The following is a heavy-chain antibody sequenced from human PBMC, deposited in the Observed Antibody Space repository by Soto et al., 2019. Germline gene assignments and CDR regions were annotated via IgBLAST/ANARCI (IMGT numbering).Heavy chain of an antibody. CDR3: ASNLYSSSSPDV. Sequence: PSETLSLTCTVSGGSISSSGYYWGWIRQPPGKGLEWIANIYYSGSTYYNPSLKSRVTISVDTSKNQFSLKPTSVTAADTAVFYCASNLYSSSSPDVWGQGTTVTVSS. J-gene: IGHJ6*02. CDR2: IYYSGST. V-gene: IGHV4-39*01. CDR1: GGSISSSGYY. D-gene: IGHD6-13*01.